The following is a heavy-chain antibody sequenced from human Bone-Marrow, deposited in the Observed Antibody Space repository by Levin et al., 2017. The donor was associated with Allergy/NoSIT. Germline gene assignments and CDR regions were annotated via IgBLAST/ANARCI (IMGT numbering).Heavy chain of an antibody. V-gene: IGHV4-31*03. D-gene: IGHD3-9*01. CDR3: ARIPAINTHRWFDP. CDR1: GGSIISGDYY. Sequence: PSETLSLTCSVSGGSIISGDYYWSWIRQHPVTGLEWIGYIYYSGSTYYNPSLKSRVIISLDTSKNQFSLNLTSVTAADTAVYYCARIPAINTHRWFDPWGRGTLVTVSS. J-gene: IGHJ5*02. CDR2: IYYSGST.